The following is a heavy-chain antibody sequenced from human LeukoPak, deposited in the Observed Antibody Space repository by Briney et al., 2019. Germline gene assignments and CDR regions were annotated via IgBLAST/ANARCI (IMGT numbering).Heavy chain of an antibody. V-gene: IGHV3-48*03. CDR2: ICSSGSTI. Sequence: GGSLRLSCAASGFTFSSYEMNWVRQAPGKGREGVSYICSSGSTIYYADSVKRRFTISRDNTKHSLYLQMNSLRAEDTAVYYCATTRIAAAGLTDVWGQGTTVTVSS. CDR3: ATTRIAAAGLTDV. D-gene: IGHD6-13*01. J-gene: IGHJ6*02. CDR1: GFTFSSYE.